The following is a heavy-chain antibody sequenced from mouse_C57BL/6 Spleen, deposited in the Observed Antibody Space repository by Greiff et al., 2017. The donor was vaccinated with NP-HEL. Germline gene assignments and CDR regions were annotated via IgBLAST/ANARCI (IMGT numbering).Heavy chain of an antibody. CDR1: GYTFTSYW. D-gene: IGHD1-3*01. CDR3: ARVEYNCSFGY. J-gene: IGHJ2*01. V-gene: IGHV1-69*02. Sequence: QVQLQQPGAELVKPGASVKLSCKASGYTFTSYWMHWVKQRPGQGLEWIGEIDPCDSDTNYNQKFKGKATLTVDKSSSTAYMQLSSLTSEDSAVYYCARVEYNCSFGYWGQGTTLTVSS. CDR2: IDPCDSDT.